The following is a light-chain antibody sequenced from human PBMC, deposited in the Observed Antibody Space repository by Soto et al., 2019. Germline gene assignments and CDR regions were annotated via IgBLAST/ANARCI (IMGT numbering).Light chain of an antibody. J-gene: IGKJ4*02. Sequence: IQLTHNPSSLSASVGDRVTITCRASQGISRYLAWYHQNPGKVPKLLINAASTLQSGVPSRFSGSGSGTDLTLTISSLQPEDFASYYCQQLNSYTLTFGGGTKVDIK. CDR3: QQLNSYTLT. V-gene: IGKV1-9*01. CDR1: QGISRY. CDR2: AAS.